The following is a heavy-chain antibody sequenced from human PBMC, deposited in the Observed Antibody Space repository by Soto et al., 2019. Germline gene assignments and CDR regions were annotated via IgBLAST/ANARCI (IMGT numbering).Heavy chain of an antibody. D-gene: IGHD3-10*01. CDR1: GGTFSSHV. CDR2: IMPIIGTA. J-gene: IGHJ4*02. Sequence: QVQLVQSGAEVKKPGSSVKVSCKASGGTFSSHVFNWVRQAPGQGLGWMGGIMPIIGTANYAQKFQGRVTITADESTSTAYMVLRRLRSEDTAVYYFARDVEFRDGNISHLDYWGQGTLVTVSS. CDR3: ARDVEFRDGNISHLDY. V-gene: IGHV1-69*01.